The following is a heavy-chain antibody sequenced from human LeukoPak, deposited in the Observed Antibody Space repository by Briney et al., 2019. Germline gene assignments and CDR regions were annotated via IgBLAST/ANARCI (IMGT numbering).Heavy chain of an antibody. CDR2: INHDGSDT. CDR1: GFTFKLYW. J-gene: IGHJ4*02. V-gene: IGHV3-74*01. D-gene: IGHD6-13*01. CDR3: AREASSSWRFDY. Sequence: PGGSLRLSCAASGFTFKLYWMHWVRQVPGRGPVWVSRINHDGSDTIYADSVRGRFTISRDDAKNTLYLQMNSLRAEDTAVYYCAREASSSWRFDYWGQGTLVTVSS.